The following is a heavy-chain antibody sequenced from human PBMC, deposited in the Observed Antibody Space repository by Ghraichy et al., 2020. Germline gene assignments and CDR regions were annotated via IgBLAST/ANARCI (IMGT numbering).Heavy chain of an antibody. CDR3: ARSGDHAILYYYYYGMDV. Sequence: GGSLRLSCAASGFTFSSYAMSWVRQAPGKGLEWVSAISGSGGSTYYADSVKGRFTISRDNSKNTLYLQMNSLRAEDTAVYYCARSGDHAILYYYYYGMDVWGQGTTVTVSS. CDR1: GFTFSSYA. D-gene: IGHD2-21*01. CDR2: ISGSGGST. V-gene: IGHV3-23*01. J-gene: IGHJ6*02.